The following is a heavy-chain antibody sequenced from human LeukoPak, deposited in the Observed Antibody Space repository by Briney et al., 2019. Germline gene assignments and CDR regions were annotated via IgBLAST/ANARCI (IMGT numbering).Heavy chain of an antibody. D-gene: IGHD2-21*02. CDR3: TRVSPDLAYCGGDLI. CDR2: IRSKAYGGTT. Sequence: PGGSLRLSCAASGFTLSSCAMSWVRQAPGKGLEWVGFIRSKAYGGTTEYAASVKGRFTISRDDSKSIAYLQMNSLKTEDTAVYYCTRVSPDLAYCGGDLIWGQGTMVTVSS. J-gene: IGHJ3*02. V-gene: IGHV3-49*04. CDR1: GFTLSSCA.